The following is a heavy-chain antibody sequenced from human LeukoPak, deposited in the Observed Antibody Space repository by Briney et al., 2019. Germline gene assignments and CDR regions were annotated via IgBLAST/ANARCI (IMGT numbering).Heavy chain of an antibody. J-gene: IGHJ3*02. V-gene: IGHV3-30*18. D-gene: IGHD3-9*01. CDR3: AKVRYFGPSAFDI. CDR2: ISYDGSNK. CDR1: AFTFSDYY. Sequence: PGGSLRLSCAASAFTFSDYYMNWIRQAPGKGLDWVAVISYDGSNKYYADSVKGRFTISRDNSKNTLYLQMNSLRAEDTAVYYCAKVRYFGPSAFDIWGQGTMVTVSS.